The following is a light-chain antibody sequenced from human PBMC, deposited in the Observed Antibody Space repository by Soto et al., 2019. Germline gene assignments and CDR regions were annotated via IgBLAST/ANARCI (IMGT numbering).Light chain of an antibody. Sequence: EIVMTQSPATLSVSPGERATLSCRASQSVSSNLAWYQQKPGQAPRLLIYGASTRATGIPARFSGSGSGTEFTLTISSLQSEDFAVYYCPQYNNWRGITFGPGTKVDIK. CDR2: GAS. CDR3: PQYNNWRGIT. J-gene: IGKJ3*01. CDR1: QSVSSN. V-gene: IGKV3-15*01.